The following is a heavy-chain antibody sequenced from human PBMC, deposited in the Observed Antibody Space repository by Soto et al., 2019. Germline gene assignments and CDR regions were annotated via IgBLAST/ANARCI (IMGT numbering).Heavy chain of an antibody. J-gene: IGHJ4*02. V-gene: IGHV3-30-3*01. CDR3: ARSMSSSAPNDY. CDR2: ISYDGSNK. CDR1: GFTFGDYA. D-gene: IGHD6-13*01. Sequence: PGGSLRLSCTASGFTFGDYAMSWFRQAPGKGLEWVAVISYDGSNKYYADSVKGRFTISRDNSKNTLYLQMNSLRAEDTAVYYCARSMSSSAPNDYWGQGTLVTVSS.